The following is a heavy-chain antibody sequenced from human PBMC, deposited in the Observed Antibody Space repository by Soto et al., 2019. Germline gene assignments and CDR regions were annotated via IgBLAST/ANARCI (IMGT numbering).Heavy chain of an antibody. J-gene: IGHJ3*02. CDR2: IYYSGST. CDR1: GGSISSYY. Sequence: QVQLQESGPGLVKPSETLSLTCTVSGGSISSYYWSWIRQPPGKGLEWIGYIYYSGSTNYNPSLQSRVTISVDTSKNQFSLKLSSVTAADTAVYYCARHGRWHDLDIWGQGTMVTVSS. CDR3: ARHGRWHDLDI. V-gene: IGHV4-59*08. D-gene: IGHD1-1*01.